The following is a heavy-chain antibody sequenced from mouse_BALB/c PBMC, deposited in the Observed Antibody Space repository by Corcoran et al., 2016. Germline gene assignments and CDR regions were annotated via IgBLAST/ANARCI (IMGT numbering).Heavy chain of an antibody. CDR3: AREPYAMDY. CDR1: GYTFTNYG. J-gene: IGHJ4*01. Sequence: QIQLVQSGPELKKPGETVKISCKASGYTFTNYGMNGVKQAPGKGLKWIGWINTYTGEPTYADDFKGRFAFSLETSASTAYLQINNLKNEDTATYFCAREPYAMDYWGQGTSVTVSS. D-gene: IGHD6-1*01. CDR2: INTYTGEP. V-gene: IGHV9-3-1*01.